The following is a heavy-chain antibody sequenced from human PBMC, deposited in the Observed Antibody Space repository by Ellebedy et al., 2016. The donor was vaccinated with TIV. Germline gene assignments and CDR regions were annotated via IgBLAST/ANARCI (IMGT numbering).Heavy chain of an antibody. CDR1: KFNFRAYW. D-gene: IGHD4-17*01. J-gene: IGHJ3*02. Sequence: GESLKISCAASKFNFRAYWMSWVRQPPGKGLEWVANINQDGSDKYYVDSVKGRFTISRDNAQNSLYLQLNSLRAEDTAVYYCATDGSYGDYRSPTHAFEMWGQGTLVTVSS. CDR3: ATDGSYGDYRSPTHAFEM. V-gene: IGHV3-7*01. CDR2: INQDGSDK.